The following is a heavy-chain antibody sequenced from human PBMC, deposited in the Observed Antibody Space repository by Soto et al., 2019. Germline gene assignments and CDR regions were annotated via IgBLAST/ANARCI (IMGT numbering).Heavy chain of an antibody. J-gene: IGHJ5*02. CDR3: VTQLLRGEDVVH. CDR2: ISTSSSTK. CDR1: GFIFSEDS. V-gene: IGHV3-48*02. Sequence: DVQLVESGGGLVQPGGSLRLSCAASGFIFSEDSMNCVRQAPGKGLEWVAYISTSSSTKYYADSVKGRFTISRDNTRNSVYLQMNSRRDEDTAEYYCVTQLLRGEDVVHWGQGPLVSVSS. D-gene: IGHD3-10*01.